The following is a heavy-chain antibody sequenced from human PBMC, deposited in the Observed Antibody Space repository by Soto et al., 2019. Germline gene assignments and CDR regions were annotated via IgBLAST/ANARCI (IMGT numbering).Heavy chain of an antibody. CDR3: ARGSQWFAVTTD. Sequence: QVQLVQSGAEVKKPGASVKVSCKASGYTFTSYDINWVRQATGQGLEWMGWMNPNSGDTGYAQKFQGRVTMTRNTSTSTAYMELSSLRSEDTAVYYCARGSQWFAVTTDWGQGTLVTVSS. V-gene: IGHV1-8*01. D-gene: IGHD4-17*01. J-gene: IGHJ4*02. CDR2: MNPNSGDT. CDR1: GYTFTSYD.